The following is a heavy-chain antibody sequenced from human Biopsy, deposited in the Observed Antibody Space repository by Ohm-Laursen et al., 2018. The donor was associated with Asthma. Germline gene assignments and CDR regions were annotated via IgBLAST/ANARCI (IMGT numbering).Heavy chain of an antibody. CDR2: INAGNGNT. D-gene: IGHD3-9*01. CDR1: GYTFINYA. CDR3: ARTYYDFLTGQVNDAFDM. V-gene: IGHV1-3*01. J-gene: IGHJ3*02. Sequence: GSAVKVSCKASGYTFINYAIHWARQAPGQRLEWMGWINAGNGNTKYSQKLQGRVTISRDTSASTAYMDLSSLRSEDTAVYYCARTYYDFLTGQVNDAFDMWGQGTMVTVSS.